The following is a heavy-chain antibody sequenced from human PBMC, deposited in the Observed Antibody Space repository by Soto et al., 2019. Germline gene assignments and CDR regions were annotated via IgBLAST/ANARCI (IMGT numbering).Heavy chain of an antibody. J-gene: IGHJ4*02. CDR1: GFTLSTYW. V-gene: IGHV3-74*01. CDR3: VRLLATDQC. Sequence: EVQLVESGGDLVQPGGSLRLSCAASGFTLSTYWMHWVRQTPGKGLVWISRISSDGSITNYADSVKGRFTISRDNAKNTLYLQMNSLRAEDTAVYYCVRLLATDQCWGQGTLVTVSS. CDR2: ISSDGSIT. D-gene: IGHD5-12*01.